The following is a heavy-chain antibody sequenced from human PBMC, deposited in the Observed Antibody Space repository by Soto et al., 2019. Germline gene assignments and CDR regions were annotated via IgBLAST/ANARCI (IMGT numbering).Heavy chain of an antibody. CDR1: GDSVSSNSAA. V-gene: IGHV6-1*01. CDR3: ARVGAWGGRASSGQISAMDV. J-gene: IGHJ6*02. CDR2: TYYRSKWYN. Sequence: PSQTLSLTCAISGDSVSSNSAAWNWIRQSPSRGLEWLGRTYYRSKWYNDYAVSVKSRITINPDTSKNQFSLQLNSVTPEDTAVYYCARVGAWGGRASSGQISAMDVWGQGTTVTVSS. D-gene: IGHD6-25*01.